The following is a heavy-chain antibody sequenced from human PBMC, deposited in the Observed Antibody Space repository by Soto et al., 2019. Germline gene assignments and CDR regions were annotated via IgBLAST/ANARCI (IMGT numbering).Heavy chain of an antibody. CDR2: ISYDGSKK. Sequence: QVQLVESGGGVVQPGRSLRLSCAASGFTFSSYGMHWVRQAPGKGLEWVAVISYDGSKKYYGDSVKGRFAISRDNSKNTLYLQMNSLRAEDTAVYYCAKGDCSSSTCYNYYYGMTVWGQGTTVTVSS. CDR1: GFTFSSYG. D-gene: IGHD2-2*01. J-gene: IGHJ6*02. V-gene: IGHV3-30*18. CDR3: AKGDCSSSTCYNYYYGMTV.